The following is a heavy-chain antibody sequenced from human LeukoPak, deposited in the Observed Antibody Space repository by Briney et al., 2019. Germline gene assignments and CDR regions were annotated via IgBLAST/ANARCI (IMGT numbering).Heavy chain of an antibody. D-gene: IGHD3-16*01. CDR2: IYNSGNT. V-gene: IGHV4-59*08. CDR3: ARHKFMIGIDN. CDR1: GGSISNYY. J-gene: IGHJ4*02. Sequence: SETLSLTCTVSGGSISNYYWGWIRQPPGKGLEWIGYIYNSGNTHYNPSLESRVIISVDTSKSQFSLKLSSVTAADTAVYYCARHKFMIGIDNWGQGTLVTVSS.